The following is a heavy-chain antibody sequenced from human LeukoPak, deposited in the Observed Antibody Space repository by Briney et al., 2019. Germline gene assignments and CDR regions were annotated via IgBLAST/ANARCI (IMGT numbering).Heavy chain of an antibody. CDR3: ARDHGYGDAVYWYFVL. V-gene: IGHV3-48*01. CDR2: ISSSRTTI. J-gene: IGHJ2*01. Sequence: GGSLRLSCAASGFTFSSYSMNWVRQAPGKGLEWISFISSSRTTIYYADSVKGRFTISRDNAENSLYLQMNSLRVEDTAVYYCARDHGYGDAVYWYFVLWGRGTLVTVSS. D-gene: IGHD4-17*01. CDR1: GFTFSSYS.